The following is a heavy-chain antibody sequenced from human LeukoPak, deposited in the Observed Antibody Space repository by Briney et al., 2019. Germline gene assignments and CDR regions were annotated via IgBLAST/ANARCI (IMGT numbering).Heavy chain of an antibody. CDR1: GGSISSYY. D-gene: IGHD2-8*01. CDR3: ARGDGY. J-gene: IGHJ4*02. CDR2: IYYSGST. V-gene: IGHV4-59*01. Sequence: EPLSLTCTVSGGSISSYYWSWIRQPPGKGLEWIGYIYYSGSTNYNPSLKSRVTISVDTSKNQFSLKLSSVTAADTAVYYCARGDGYWGQGTLVTVSS.